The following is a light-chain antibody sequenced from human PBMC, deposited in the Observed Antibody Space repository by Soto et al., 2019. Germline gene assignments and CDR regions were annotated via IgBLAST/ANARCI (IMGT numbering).Light chain of an antibody. CDR2: GNT. Sequence: QSVLTQPPSVSGAPGQRVTISCTGSSSNIGANYDVHWYQHRPGTAPKLLIFGNTNRPSGVPDRFSGSKSGTSASLAITGLQAEDEGDYYCQSYDSTLSARYVFGTGNKVTVL. J-gene: IGLJ1*01. CDR3: QSYDSTLSARYV. CDR1: SSNIGANYD. V-gene: IGLV1-40*01.